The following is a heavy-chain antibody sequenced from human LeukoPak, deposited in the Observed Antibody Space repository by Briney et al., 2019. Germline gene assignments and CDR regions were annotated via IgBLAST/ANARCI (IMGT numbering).Heavy chain of an antibody. CDR2: IRSTTDT. CDR3: ARGGYYDSSGRNFDY. CDR1: GFTFSGSA. J-gene: IGHJ4*02. Sequence: GGSLRLSCEASGFTFSGSAMHWVRQASGKGLEWVGRIRSTTDTAYAASVKGRFTISRDNAKNSLYLQMSSLRAEDTAVYYCARGGYYDSSGRNFDYWGQGTLVTVSS. V-gene: IGHV3-73*01. D-gene: IGHD3-22*01.